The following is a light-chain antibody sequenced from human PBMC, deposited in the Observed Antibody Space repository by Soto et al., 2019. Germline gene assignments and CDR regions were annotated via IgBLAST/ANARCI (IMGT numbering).Light chain of an antibody. Sequence: DIQLTQSPSSMSASVGDRVTIACRASHDISRWLAWYQQKPGKAPKLLIYAASSLQSGVPSRFSGSGSGTDFTLTINSLQPEDFATYYCQQANSFPSFGGGTKVDTK. CDR2: AAS. CDR3: QQANSFPS. J-gene: IGKJ4*01. CDR1: HDISRW. V-gene: IGKV1-12*02.